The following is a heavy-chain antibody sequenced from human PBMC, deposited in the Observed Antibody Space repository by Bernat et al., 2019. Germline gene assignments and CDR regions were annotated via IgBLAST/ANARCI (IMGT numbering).Heavy chain of an antibody. J-gene: IGHJ1*01. CDR2: MSGSGGST. Sequence: EVQLLESGGGLVQPGGSLRLSCAASGFTFSSYAMSWVRQAPGKGLEWVSAMSGSGGSTYYADSVQGRFTISRDNSKNTLYLKMNSLRAEDTAVYYCAKDRELHKIGYFQHWGQGTLVTVSS. CDR1: GFTFSSYA. D-gene: IGHD1-26*01. CDR3: AKDRELHKIGYFQH. V-gene: IGHV3-23*01.